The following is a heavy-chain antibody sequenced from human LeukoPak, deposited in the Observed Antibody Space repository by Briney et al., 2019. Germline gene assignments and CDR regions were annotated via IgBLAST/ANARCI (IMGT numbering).Heavy chain of an antibody. Sequence: PGGSLRLSCAASGFTFSSYWMTWVRQVPGKGQEWVANIKQDGSEKNYVDAVKGRFTISRDNAKNSVYLQMNSLRAEDTAVYYCARAGGTSWADYWGQGTLVTVSS. J-gene: IGHJ4*02. CDR1: GFTFSSYW. D-gene: IGHD6-13*01. CDR2: IKQDGSEK. V-gene: IGHV3-7*01. CDR3: ARAGGTSWADY.